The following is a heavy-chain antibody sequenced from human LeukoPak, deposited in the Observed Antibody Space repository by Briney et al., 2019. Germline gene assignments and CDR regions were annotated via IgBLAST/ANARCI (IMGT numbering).Heavy chain of an antibody. CDR2: INLYSGGA. CDR3: ARDILGRSNGGNYFGMEV. J-gene: IGHJ6*02. CDR1: GYTFTDYY. V-gene: IGHV1-2*04. D-gene: IGHD2-15*01. Sequence: EASVKVSCKASGYTFTDYYMHWVRQAPGQGLEWMGCINLYSGGAHYAQKFQDWLSMTRDTSINTAYMELSSLRSDDTAVYYCARDILGRSNGGNYFGMEVWGQGTTVTVSS.